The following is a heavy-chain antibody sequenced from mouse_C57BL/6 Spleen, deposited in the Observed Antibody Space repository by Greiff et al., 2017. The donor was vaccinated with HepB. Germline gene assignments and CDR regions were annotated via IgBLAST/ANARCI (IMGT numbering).Heavy chain of an antibody. D-gene: IGHD2-2*01. CDR3: ARDGYGYDWFAY. Sequence: EVNVVESGGGLVKPGGSLKLSCAASGFTFSSYAMSWVRQTPEKRLEWVATISDGGSYTYYPDNVKGRFTISRDNAKNNLYLQMSHLKSEDTAMYYCARDGYGYDWFAYWGQGTLVTVSA. CDR1: GFTFSSYA. CDR2: ISDGGSYT. V-gene: IGHV5-4*01. J-gene: IGHJ3*01.